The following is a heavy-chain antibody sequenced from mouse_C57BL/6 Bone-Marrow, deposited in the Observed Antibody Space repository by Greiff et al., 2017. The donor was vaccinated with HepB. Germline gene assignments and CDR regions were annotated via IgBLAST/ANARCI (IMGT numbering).Heavy chain of an antibody. CDR3: ARQYYYGSRRDWYFDV. CDR2: ISSGGSYT. CDR1: GFTFSSYG. V-gene: IGHV5-6*01. D-gene: IGHD1-1*01. Sequence: EVHLVESGGDLVKPGGSLKLSCAASGFTFSSYGMSWVRQTPDKRLEWVATISSGGSYTYYPDSVKGRFTISRDNAKNTLYLQMSSLKSEDTAMYYCARQYYYGSRRDWYFDVWGTGTTVTVSS. J-gene: IGHJ1*03.